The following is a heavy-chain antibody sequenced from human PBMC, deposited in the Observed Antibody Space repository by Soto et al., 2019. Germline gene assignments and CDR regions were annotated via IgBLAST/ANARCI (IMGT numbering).Heavy chain of an antibody. CDR3: AHRSYSQGYFAY. CDR2: IYWDDDK. CDR1: RFSLSTTGVG. J-gene: IGHJ4*02. V-gene: IGHV2-5*02. Sequence: SGPTLVNPTQTLTLTCTFPRFSLSTTGVGVGWIRQPPGKALEWLALIYWDDDKRYSPSLRSRLTITKDTSKNQVVLTMTNMDPVDTATYYCAHRSYSQGYFAYWGQGTLVTVSS. D-gene: IGHD1-26*01.